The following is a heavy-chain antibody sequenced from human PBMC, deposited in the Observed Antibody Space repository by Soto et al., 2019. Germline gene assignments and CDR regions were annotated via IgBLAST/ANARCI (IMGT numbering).Heavy chain of an antibody. Sequence: QLQLQESGPGLVKPSETLSLTCTVSGGSISSSSYFWGWIRQPPGKGLEWIGSIYYSGTTYYNPSRKSRVTIAVDTSSNQFSLKLSSVTAADAAVYYFARHPRARQLVRDAAFDIWGQGTMVTVSS. CDR2: IYYSGTT. CDR1: GGSISSSSYF. J-gene: IGHJ3*02. CDR3: ARHPRARQLVRDAAFDI. V-gene: IGHV4-39*01. D-gene: IGHD6-13*01.